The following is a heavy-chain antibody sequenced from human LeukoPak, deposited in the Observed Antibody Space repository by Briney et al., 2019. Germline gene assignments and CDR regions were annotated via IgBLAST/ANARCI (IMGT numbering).Heavy chain of an antibody. CDR2: IYYSGST. CDR1: GGSISSYY. J-gene: IGHJ4*02. D-gene: IGHD1-20*01. Sequence: SETLSLTCTVSGGSISSYYWSWIRQPPGKGLEWIGYIYYSGSTNYNPSLKSRVTISVDTSKNQFSLKLTSVTAADTAVYYCARGYNWNYFDYWGQGTLVTVSS. V-gene: IGHV4-59*01. CDR3: ARGYNWNYFDY.